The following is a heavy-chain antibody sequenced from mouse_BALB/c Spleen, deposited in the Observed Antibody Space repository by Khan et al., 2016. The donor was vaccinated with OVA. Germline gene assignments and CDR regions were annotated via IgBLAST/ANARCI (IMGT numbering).Heavy chain of an antibody. Sequence: QVQLKESGPGLVQPSQSLSITCTVSGFSLTSYGVHWVRQSPGKGLEWLGVIWSGGRTDYNAAFISRLSISKDNSKSQVFFKMNSLQGNDSAISYWARDYDYYEGLTYGGQGTLVTVSA. CDR2: IWSGGRT. J-gene: IGHJ3*01. CDR3: ARDYDYYEGLTY. V-gene: IGHV2-2*02. D-gene: IGHD2-4*01. CDR1: GFSLTSYG.